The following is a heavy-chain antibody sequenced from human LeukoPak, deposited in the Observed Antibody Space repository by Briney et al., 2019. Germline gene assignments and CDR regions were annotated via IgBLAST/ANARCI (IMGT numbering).Heavy chain of an antibody. V-gene: IGHV3-74*01. CDR1: GFTFSSYW. Sequence: PGGSLRLSCVASGFTFSSYWMHWVRQAPGKGLVWVSRINPDGSSTNYADSVKGRFTISRDNSKNTLYLQMGSLRAEDMAVYYCARDFSRHGSIAVAGTGAFDIWGQGTMVTVSS. CDR3: ARDFSRHGSIAVAGTGAFDI. J-gene: IGHJ3*02. CDR2: INPDGSST. D-gene: IGHD6-19*01.